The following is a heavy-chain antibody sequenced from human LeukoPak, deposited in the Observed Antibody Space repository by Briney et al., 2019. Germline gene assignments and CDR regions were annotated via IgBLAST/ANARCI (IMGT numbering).Heavy chain of an antibody. D-gene: IGHD7-27*01. J-gene: IGHJ4*02. V-gene: IGHV4-59*01. CDR1: GGSIGSYY. CDR3: ASTRANWGPGHFDY. Sequence: PSETLSLTCTVSGGSIGSYYWSWIRQPPGKGLEWIGYIYYSGSTNYNPSLKSRVTISVDTSKNQFSLKLSSVTAADTAVYYCASTRANWGPGHFDYWGQGTLVTVSS. CDR2: IYYSGST.